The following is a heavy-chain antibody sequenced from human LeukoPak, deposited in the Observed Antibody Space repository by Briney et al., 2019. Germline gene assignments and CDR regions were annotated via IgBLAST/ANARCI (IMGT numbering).Heavy chain of an antibody. CDR3: TTDESLDTAMVVWAFDY. Sequence: PGGSLRLSCAASGFTFSNAWMSWVRQAPGKGLEWVARIKTKTDGGTTDYAAPVKGRFTISRDDSKNTLYLQMNSLKTEDTAVYYCTTDESLDTAMVVWAFDYWGQGILVTVSS. D-gene: IGHD5-18*01. J-gene: IGHJ4*02. CDR1: GFTFSNAW. V-gene: IGHV3-15*01. CDR2: IKTKTDGGTT.